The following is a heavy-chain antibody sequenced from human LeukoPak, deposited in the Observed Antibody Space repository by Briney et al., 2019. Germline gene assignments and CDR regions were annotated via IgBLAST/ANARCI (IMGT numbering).Heavy chain of an antibody. CDR3: ARDAAAVTTTDY. CDR2: IRYDGSNK. V-gene: IGHV3-30*02. J-gene: IGHJ4*02. CDR1: GFTFSSYG. D-gene: IGHD4-11*01. Sequence: GGSLRLSCAASGFTFSSYGMHWVRQAPGKGLEWVAFIRYDGSNKYYADSVKGRFTISRDNSKNTLYLQMNSLRAEDTAVYYCARDAAAVTTTDYWGQGTLVTVSS.